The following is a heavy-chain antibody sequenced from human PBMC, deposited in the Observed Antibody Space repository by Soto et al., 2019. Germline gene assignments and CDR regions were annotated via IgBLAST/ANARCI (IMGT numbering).Heavy chain of an antibody. CDR2: IKQDGSEK. D-gene: IGHD3-16*01. CDR3: TAYTFIRSPNSFGY. V-gene: IGHV3-7*05. Sequence: PGGSLRLSCAASGFTFSSYWMSWVRQAPGKGLEWVANIKQDGSEKYYVDSVKGRFTISRDNAKNSLYLQMNSLRAEDTAVYYCTAYTFIRSPNSFGYWGQGTQVTVSS. CDR1: GFTFSSYW. J-gene: IGHJ4*02.